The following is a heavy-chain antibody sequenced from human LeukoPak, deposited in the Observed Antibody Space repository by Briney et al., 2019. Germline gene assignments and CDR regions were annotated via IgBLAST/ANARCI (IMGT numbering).Heavy chain of an antibody. CDR3: ARDTYYYDSSGYPDY. CDR2: INPNSGGT. V-gene: IGHV1-2*02. Sequence: ASVKVSCKASGYTFTGYYMHWVRQAPGQGLEWMGWINPNSGGTNYAQKFQGRVTMTRDTSISTAYMELSRLRSDDTAVYYCARDTYYYDSSGYPDYWGQGTLVTVSS. J-gene: IGHJ4*02. D-gene: IGHD3-22*01. CDR1: GYTFTGYY.